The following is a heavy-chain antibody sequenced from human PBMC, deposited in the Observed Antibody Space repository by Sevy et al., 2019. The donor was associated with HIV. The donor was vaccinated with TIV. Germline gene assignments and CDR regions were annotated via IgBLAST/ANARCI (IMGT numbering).Heavy chain of an antibody. J-gene: IGHJ4*02. CDR3: ARARYTSGWGYFDY. CDR1: GFTFSDYY. V-gene: IGHV3-11*06. D-gene: IGHD6-19*01. CDR2: ISTSSSYT. Sequence: GGSLRLSCAASGFTFSDYYMSWIRQAPGKGLEWVSYISTSSSYTNYADSVKGRFTISRDNAKSSLYLHTNSLRAEDTAVYYCARARYTSGWGYFDYWGQGTLVTVSS.